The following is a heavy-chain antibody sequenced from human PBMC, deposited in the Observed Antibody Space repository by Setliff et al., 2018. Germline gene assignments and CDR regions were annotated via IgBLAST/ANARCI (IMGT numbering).Heavy chain of an antibody. CDR3: ARGYCDGIGCPAPLYYFDS. CDR2: MNIDNGKT. CDR1: GYTLTELS. J-gene: IGHJ4*02. D-gene: IGHD2-21*01. Sequence: GASVKVSCKVSGYTLTELSMHWMRQAPGQRLEWMGWMNIDNGKTEYSQEFQDRVTFTRDTFAETAYMELRSLTSDDMAVYYCARGYCDGIGCPAPLYYFDSWGQGTLVTVSS. V-gene: IGHV1-3*03.